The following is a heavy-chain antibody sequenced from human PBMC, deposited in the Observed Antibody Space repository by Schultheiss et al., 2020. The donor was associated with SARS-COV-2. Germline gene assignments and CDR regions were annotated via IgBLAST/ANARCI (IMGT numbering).Heavy chain of an antibody. CDR1: GGSVSSGSYY. CDR3: ARAAGATQFDP. Sequence: SETLSLTCTVSGGSVSSGSYYWSWIRQPPGKGLEWIGEINHSGSTNYNPSLKSRVTISVDRSKNQFSLKLSSVTAADTAVYYCARAAGATQFDPWGQGTLVTVSS. J-gene: IGHJ5*02. V-gene: IGHV4-61*01. CDR2: INHSGST. D-gene: IGHD1-26*01.